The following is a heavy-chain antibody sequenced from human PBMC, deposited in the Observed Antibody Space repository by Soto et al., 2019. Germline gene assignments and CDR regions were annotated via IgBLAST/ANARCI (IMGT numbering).Heavy chain of an antibody. CDR2: IIPIFGTA. Sequence: GASVKVSCKASGGTFSSYAISWVRQAPGQGLEWMGGIIPIFGTANYAQKFQGRVTITADESTSTAYMELSSLRSEDTAVYYCARVDSYGPKYNWFDPWGQGTLVTVSS. J-gene: IGHJ5*02. V-gene: IGHV1-69*13. CDR1: GGTFSSYA. CDR3: ARVDSYGPKYNWFDP. D-gene: IGHD5-18*01.